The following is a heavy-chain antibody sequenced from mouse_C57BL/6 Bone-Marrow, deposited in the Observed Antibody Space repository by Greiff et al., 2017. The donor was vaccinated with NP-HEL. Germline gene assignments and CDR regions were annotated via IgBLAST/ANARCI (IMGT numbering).Heavy chain of an antibody. D-gene: IGHD2-1*01. CDR2: IYPGSGNT. Sequence: QVQLKESGAELVRPGASVKLSCKASGYTFTDYYINWVKQRPGQGLEWIARIYPGSGNTYYNEKFKGKATLTAEKSSSTAYMQLSSLTSEDSAVYFCYGNYSYYAMDYWGQGTSVTVSS. CDR3: YGNYSYYAMDY. V-gene: IGHV1-76*01. J-gene: IGHJ4*01. CDR1: GYTFTDYY.